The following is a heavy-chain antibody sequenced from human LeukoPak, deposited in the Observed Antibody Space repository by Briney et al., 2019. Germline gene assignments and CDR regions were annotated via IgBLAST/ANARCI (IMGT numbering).Heavy chain of an antibody. D-gene: IGHD3-3*01. CDR2: IYYSGST. Sequence: SETLSLTCTVSGGSISSYYWSWIWQPPGKGLEWIGYIYYSGSTNYNPSLKSRVTISVDTSKNQFSLKLSSVTAADTAVYYCARERVETPNWFDPWGQGTLVTVSS. CDR1: GGSISSYY. CDR3: ARERVETPNWFDP. J-gene: IGHJ5*02. V-gene: IGHV4-59*01.